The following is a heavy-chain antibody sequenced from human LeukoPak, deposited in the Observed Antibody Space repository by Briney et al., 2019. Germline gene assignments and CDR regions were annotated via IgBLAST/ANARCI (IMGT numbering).Heavy chain of an antibody. J-gene: IGHJ3*02. D-gene: IGHD3-22*01. CDR2: INPNSGGT. CDR1: GYTFTGYY. CDR3: ARSGYDSSGYYDDAFDI. Sequence: ASVKVSCKASGYTFTGYYMHWVRQAPGQGLEWMGWINPNSGGTNYAQKFQGRVTMTRDTSISTAYMELSRLRSDDTAVYYCARSGYDSSGYYDDAFDIWGQGTMVTVSS. V-gene: IGHV1-2*02.